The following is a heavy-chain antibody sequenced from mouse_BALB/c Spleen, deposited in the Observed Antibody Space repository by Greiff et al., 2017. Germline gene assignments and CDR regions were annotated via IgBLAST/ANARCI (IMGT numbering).Heavy chain of an antibody. CDR3: ARRATGTYAMDY. J-gene: IGHJ4*01. Sequence: QVTLKESGPGILQPSQTLSLTCSFSGFSLSTSGMGVSWIRQPSGKGLEWLAHIYWDDDKRYNPSLKSRLTISKDTSSNQVFLKITSVDTADTATYYCARRATGTYAMDYWGQGTSVTVSS. D-gene: IGHD4-1*01. V-gene: IGHV8-12*01. CDR2: IYWDDDK. CDR1: GFSLSTSGMG.